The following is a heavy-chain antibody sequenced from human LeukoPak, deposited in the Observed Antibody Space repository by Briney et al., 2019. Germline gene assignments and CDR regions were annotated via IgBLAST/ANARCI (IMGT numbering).Heavy chain of an antibody. D-gene: IGHD2-2*01. J-gene: IGHJ4*02. Sequence: GGSLRLSCAASGFTFDDYAMHWVRQAPGKGLEWVSLISGDGGSTYYADSVKGRFTISRDNSKNSLYLQMNSLRAEDTALYYCARDEGTSPSCYEFWGQGTLVTVSS. CDR2: ISGDGGST. CDR1: GFTFDDYA. V-gene: IGHV3-43*02. CDR3: ARDEGTSPSCYEF.